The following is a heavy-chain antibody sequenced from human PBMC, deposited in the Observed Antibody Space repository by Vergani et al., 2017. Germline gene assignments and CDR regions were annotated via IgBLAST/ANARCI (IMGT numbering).Heavy chain of an antibody. D-gene: IGHD3-22*01. CDR1: GFTFTSSA. Sequence: QMQLVQSGPEVKKPGTSVKVSCKASGFTFTSSAVQWVRQARGQRLEWIGWIVVGSGNTNYAQKFQERVTITRDMSTSTAYMELSSLRSEDTAVYYCARDRRQNYYDSTGQERDDAFDIWGQGTMVTVSS. CDR3: ARDRRQNYYDSTGQERDDAFDI. V-gene: IGHV1-58*01. J-gene: IGHJ3*02. CDR2: IVVGSGNT.